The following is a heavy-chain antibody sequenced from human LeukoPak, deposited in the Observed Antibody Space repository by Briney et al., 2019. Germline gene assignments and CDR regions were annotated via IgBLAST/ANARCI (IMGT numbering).Heavy chain of an antibody. D-gene: IGHD3-22*01. CDR3: ARDDSSDNGMDV. J-gene: IGHJ6*02. CDR1: GGAVSSGSYY. V-gene: IGHV4-61*01. Sequence: PSEALSLTCTVSGGAVSSGSYYWSWIRQPPGKGLEWIGYIYYSGSTNYNPSLKSRVTISVDTSKNQFSLKPSSVTAADTAVYYCARDDSSDNGMDVWGQGTTVTVSS. CDR2: IYYSGST.